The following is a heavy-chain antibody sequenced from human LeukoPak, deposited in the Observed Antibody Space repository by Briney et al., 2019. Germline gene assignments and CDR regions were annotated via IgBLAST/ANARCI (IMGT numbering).Heavy chain of an antibody. CDR1: GFTFSGSA. V-gene: IGHV3-73*01. CDR2: IRSKANSYAT. CDR3: AKVVTMGWGAFDI. Sequence: GGSLRLSCAASGFTFSGSAMHWVRQASGKGLEWVGRIRSKANSYATAYAASVKGRFTISRDNSKNTLYLQMNSLRAEDTAVYYCAKVVTMGWGAFDIWGQGTMVTVSS. J-gene: IGHJ3*02. D-gene: IGHD3-10*01.